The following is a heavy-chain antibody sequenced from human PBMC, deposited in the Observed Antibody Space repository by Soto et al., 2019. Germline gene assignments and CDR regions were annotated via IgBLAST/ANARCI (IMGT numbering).Heavy chain of an antibody. Sequence: SVKVSCKASGYTFTGYYIHWVRQAPGQGLEWMGWINPISGGTNYAQNFQGRVTMTRDTSISTAYMELSRLTSDDTAVYYCTRQMVMTVAGTAANWFDPWGQGTLVTVSS. CDR2: INPISGGT. CDR3: TRQMVMTVAGTAANWFDP. CDR1: GYTFTGYY. D-gene: IGHD6-19*01. V-gene: IGHV1-2*02. J-gene: IGHJ5*02.